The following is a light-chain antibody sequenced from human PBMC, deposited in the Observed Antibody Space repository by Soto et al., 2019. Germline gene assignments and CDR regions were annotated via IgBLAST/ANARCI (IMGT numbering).Light chain of an antibody. V-gene: IGKV1-27*01. CDR3: QRYNNAPRT. CDR2: AAS. J-gene: IGKJ1*01. CDR1: QGISNY. Sequence: DIQMTQSPSSLSGSVGDSVTITCRASQGISNYLAWYQQRPGKAPTLLIYAASTLQSEVPSRFSGSGSGTDFTLTISSLQPEDVATYYCQRYNNAPRTFGQGTKVEIK.